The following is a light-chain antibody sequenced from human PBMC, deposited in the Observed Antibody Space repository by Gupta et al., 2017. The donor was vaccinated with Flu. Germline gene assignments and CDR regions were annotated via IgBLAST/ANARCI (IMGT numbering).Light chain of an antibody. CDR3: QVWDTDTDHQV. CDR1: NIRNNL. V-gene: IGLV3-21*03. J-gene: IGLJ2*01. CDR2: DDS. Sequence: SYVLTQPPSVSVAPGKSATITCGGDNIRNNLVHWYKQKAGQAPVLVVHDDSGRPSGIPERLSGSNSGTTATLTIGRVEAGDEADYYCQVWDTDTDHQVFGGGTKLTVL.